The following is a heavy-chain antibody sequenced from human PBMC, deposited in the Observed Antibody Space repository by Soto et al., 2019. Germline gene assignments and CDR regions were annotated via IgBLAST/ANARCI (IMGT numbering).Heavy chain of an antibody. J-gene: IGHJ6*03. D-gene: IGHD2-8*01. CDR1: GFTFSDYY. CDR2: ISSSGSTI. CDR3: ARVGCTNGVCPIYYYYYYMDV. V-gene: IGHV3-11*01. Sequence: GGSLRLSCAASGFTFSDYYMSWIRQAPGKGLEWVSYISSSGSTIYYADSVKGRFTISRDNAKNSLYLQMNSLRAEDTAVYYCARVGCTNGVCPIYYYYYYMDVWGKGTTVTVSS.